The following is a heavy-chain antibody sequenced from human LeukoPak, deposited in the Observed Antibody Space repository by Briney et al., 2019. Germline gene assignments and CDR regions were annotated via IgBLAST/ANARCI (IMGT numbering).Heavy chain of an antibody. J-gene: IGHJ5*02. CDR3: ARDPQSGGSYSGRFDP. CDR1: GYSISSGYY. V-gene: IGHV4-38-2*02. CDR2: IYHSGST. D-gene: IGHD1-26*01. Sequence: SETQSLTCTVSGYSISSGYYWGWIRQPPGKGLEWIGSIYHSGSTYYNPSFKSRVTISVDTSKNQFSLKLSSVTAADTAVYYCARDPQSGGSYSGRFDPWGQGTLVTVSS.